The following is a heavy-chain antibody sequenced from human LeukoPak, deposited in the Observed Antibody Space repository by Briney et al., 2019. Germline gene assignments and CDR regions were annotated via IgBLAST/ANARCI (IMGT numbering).Heavy chain of an antibody. V-gene: IGHV4-59*01. CDR3: ARVTNYYGSGSYYYYFDY. D-gene: IGHD3-10*01. CDR1: GGSISSYY. Sequence: SETLSLTCTVSGGSISSYYWSWIRQPPGKGLEWIGYIYYSGTTNYNLSLKSRVTISVDTSKNQFSLKLSSVTAADTAVYYCARVTNYYGSGSYYYYFDYWGQGTLVTVSS. CDR2: IYYSGTT. J-gene: IGHJ4*02.